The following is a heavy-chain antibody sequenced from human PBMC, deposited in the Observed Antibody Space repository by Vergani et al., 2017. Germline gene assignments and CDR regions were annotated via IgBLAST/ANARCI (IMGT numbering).Heavy chain of an antibody. J-gene: IGHJ6*02. CDR3: AREPYDSSGYSPPNYYYGMDV. Sequence: QVQLVQSGAEVKKPGSSVKVSCKASGGPFKNSAFSWVRQVPGQGLEWMGRIITFFGTTDYAQKFQGRFTIIADEFTKTVDMQLSNLRSEDTAVYYCAREPYDSSGYSPPNYYYGMDVWGQGTTVTVSS. D-gene: IGHD3-22*01. V-gene: IGHV1-69*13. CDR1: GGPFKNSA. CDR2: IITFFGTT.